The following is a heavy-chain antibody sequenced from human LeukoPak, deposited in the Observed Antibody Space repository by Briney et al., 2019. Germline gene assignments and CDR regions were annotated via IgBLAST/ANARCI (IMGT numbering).Heavy chain of an antibody. CDR3: TRDSANYHFAY. V-gene: IGHV3-33*01. D-gene: IGHD4/OR15-4a*01. CDR1: GFTFSSYG. J-gene: IGHJ4*02. Sequence: GGSLRLSCAAFGFTFSSYGMHWVRQAPGKGLEWLGIIYYDGSNKYYADSVKGRFTISRDNSKNIVFLQMNDLRTEDTAFYYCTRDSANYHFAYWGQGALVTVSS. CDR2: IYYDGSNK.